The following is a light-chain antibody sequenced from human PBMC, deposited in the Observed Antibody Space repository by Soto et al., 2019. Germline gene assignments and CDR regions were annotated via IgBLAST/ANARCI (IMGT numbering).Light chain of an antibody. J-gene: IGLJ2*01. V-gene: IGLV2-18*02. Sequence: QSALTQPPSVSGSPGQSVTISCTGTSSDVGSYERVSWYQQPPGTAPKLMIYEVSNRPSGVPDRFSGSKSGNTASLTVSGLQAEDEAEYYCSSFTSSSTVVFGGGTKLTVL. CDR1: SSDVGSYER. CDR3: SSFTSSSTVV. CDR2: EVS.